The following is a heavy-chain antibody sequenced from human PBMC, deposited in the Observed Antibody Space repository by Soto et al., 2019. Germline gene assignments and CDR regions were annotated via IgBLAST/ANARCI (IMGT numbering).Heavy chain of an antibody. CDR3: ASVYCGGDCTNYYYYGMDV. CDR2: ISSSSSYI. D-gene: IGHD2-21*02. CDR1: GFTFSSYS. Sequence: PGGSLRLSCAASGFTFSSYSMNWVRQAPGKGLEWVSSISSSSSYIYYADTVKGRFTISRDNAKNSLYLQMNSLRAEDTAVYYCASVYCGGDCTNYYYYGMDVWGQGTTVTVSS. J-gene: IGHJ6*02. V-gene: IGHV3-21*01.